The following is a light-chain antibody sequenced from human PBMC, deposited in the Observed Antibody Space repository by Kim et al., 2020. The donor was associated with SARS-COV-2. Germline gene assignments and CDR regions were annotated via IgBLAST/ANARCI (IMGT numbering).Light chain of an antibody. V-gene: IGKV1-12*01. CDR2: TIS. Sequence: DIQMTQSPSSVSASVGDRVTITCRASQDVGYWLAWYQQKPGKAPELLIYTISSLHSGVPSRFSGSGSGTDFTLTINSLQPEDFATYYCQQANSFLWTFGQGTKVDIK. J-gene: IGKJ1*01. CDR3: QQANSFLWT. CDR1: QDVGYW.